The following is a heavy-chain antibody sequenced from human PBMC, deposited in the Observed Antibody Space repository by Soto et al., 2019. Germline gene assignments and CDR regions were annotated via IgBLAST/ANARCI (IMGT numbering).Heavy chain of an antibody. CDR3: AKDPEGGGRVDL. D-gene: IGHD3-16*01. Sequence: EVQLLESGGGLVQPGGSLRLSCAASGFTFSSYAMSWVRQAPGKGLEWVSAICGSGGRTDYADSVKARFTISRDNSKNTLYLQSRSRSAAYTAVYYCAKDPEGGGRVDLWGQGTLVNVSS. V-gene: IGHV3-23*01. CDR2: ICGSGGRT. J-gene: IGHJ4*01. CDR1: GFTFSSYA.